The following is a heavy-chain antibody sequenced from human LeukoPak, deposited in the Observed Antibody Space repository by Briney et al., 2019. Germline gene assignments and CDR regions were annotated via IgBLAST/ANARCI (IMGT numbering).Heavy chain of an antibody. CDR3: AGELLARYGMDV. V-gene: IGHV3-23*01. J-gene: IGHJ6*02. Sequence: GGSLRLSCAASGFTFSDYYMSWIRQAPGKGLEWVSAISGSGGSTYYADSVKGRFTISRDNSKNTLYLQMNSLRAEDTAVYYCAGELLARYGMDVWGQGTTVTVSS. CDR1: GFTFSDYY. D-gene: IGHD3-10*01. CDR2: ISGSGGST.